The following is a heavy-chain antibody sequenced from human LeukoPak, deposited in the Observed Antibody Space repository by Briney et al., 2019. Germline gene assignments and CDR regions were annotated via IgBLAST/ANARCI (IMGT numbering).Heavy chain of an antibody. CDR2: ISGNGGTT. D-gene: IGHD6-13*01. CDR1: GFTSSNYA. Sequence: GGSLRFSCVESGFTSSNYAMSWVRQAPGGGLEWVAAISGNGGTTYYADSVKGRFTISRDNSKNTLYLQMNSLRAEDTAVFYCAKATTISAAGSHFVYWGQGTLVTVSS. CDR3: AKATTISAAGSHFVY. J-gene: IGHJ4*02. V-gene: IGHV3-23*01.